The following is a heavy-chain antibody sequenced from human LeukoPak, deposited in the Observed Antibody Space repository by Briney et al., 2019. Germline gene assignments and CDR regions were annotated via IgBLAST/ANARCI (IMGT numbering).Heavy chain of an antibody. CDR2: IKSKADGGTT. CDR1: GFTFSNVW. D-gene: IGHD2-2*01. V-gene: IGHV3-15*01. CDR3: TTDRGVPGDV. Sequence: GGSLRPSCAASGFTFSNVWMSWVRQGPGKGLEWVGRIKSKADGGTTDYAAPVKGRFTISRDDSKTTLYLQMNSLRTEDTAVYYCTTDRGVPGDVWGQGTTVTVSS. J-gene: IGHJ6*02.